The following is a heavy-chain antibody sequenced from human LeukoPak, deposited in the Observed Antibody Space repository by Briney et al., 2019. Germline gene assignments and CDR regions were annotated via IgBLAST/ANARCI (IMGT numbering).Heavy chain of an antibody. J-gene: IGHJ3*02. CDR2: INWNGGST. Sequence: PGGSLRLSCAASGFSFEDYGMSWVRQAPGKGLEWVSVINWNGGSTGYGDSVKGRFTISRDNAKNCLYLQMNSLRAEDTAVYYCATDRESCGGDCYSSNDAFDIWGQGTKVTVSS. V-gene: IGHV3-20*04. CDR1: GFSFEDYG. D-gene: IGHD2-21*02. CDR3: ATDRESCGGDCYSSNDAFDI.